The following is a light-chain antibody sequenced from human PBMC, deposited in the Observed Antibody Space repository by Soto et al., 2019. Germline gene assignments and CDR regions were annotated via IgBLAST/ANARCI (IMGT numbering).Light chain of an antibody. CDR3: QQYGSSPLT. CDR1: QSVSSSY. V-gene: IGKV3-20*01. CDR2: GAS. J-gene: IGKJ4*01. Sequence: MLTQSPGTLSLSPTERATLSCRASQSVSSSYLAWYQQKPGQAPRLLIYGASSRATGIPDRFSGSGSGTDFTLTISRLEPEDFAVYYCQQYGSSPLTFGGGTKVDIK.